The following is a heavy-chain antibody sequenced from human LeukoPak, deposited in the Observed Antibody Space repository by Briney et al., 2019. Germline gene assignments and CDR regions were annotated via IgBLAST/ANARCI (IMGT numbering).Heavy chain of an antibody. D-gene: IGHD2-2*01. J-gene: IGHJ6*03. CDR3: AREYQQYYYYMDV. CDR2: IYTSGST. V-gene: IGHV4-4*07. Sequence: SETLSLTCTVSGGSISSYYWSWIRQPAGKGLEWIGRIYTSGSTNYNPSLKSRVTISVDKSKNQFSLKLSSVTAADTAVYYCAREYQQYYYYMDVRGKGTTVTVSS. CDR1: GGSISSYY.